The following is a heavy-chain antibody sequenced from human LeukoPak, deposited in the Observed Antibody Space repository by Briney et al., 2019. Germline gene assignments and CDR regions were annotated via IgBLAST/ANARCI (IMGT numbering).Heavy chain of an antibody. CDR2: ISYDGSNK. CDR3: ARAVDIVVVVAATRVFDP. CDR1: GFTFSSYA. Sequence: PSGRSLRLSCAASGFTFSSYAMHWVRQAPGKGLEWVAVISYDGSNKYYADSVKGRFTISRDNSKNTLYLQMNSLRAEDTAVYYCARAVDIVVVVAATRVFDPWGQGTLVTVSS. D-gene: IGHD2-15*01. J-gene: IGHJ5*02. V-gene: IGHV3-30-3*01.